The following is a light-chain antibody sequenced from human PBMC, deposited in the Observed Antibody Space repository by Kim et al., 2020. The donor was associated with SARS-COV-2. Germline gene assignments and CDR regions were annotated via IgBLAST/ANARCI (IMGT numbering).Light chain of an antibody. V-gene: IGLV4-60*03. CDR3: ETWDSNTHRVV. CDR1: SGHSSYI. J-gene: IGLJ2*01. Sequence: QLVLTQSSSASASLGSSVKLTCTLSSGHSSYIIAWHQQQPGKAPRYLMKLEGSGSYNKGSGVPDRFSGSSSGADCYLTISNLQSEDEADYYCETWDSNTHRVVFGGGTQLTVL. CDR2: LEGSGSY.